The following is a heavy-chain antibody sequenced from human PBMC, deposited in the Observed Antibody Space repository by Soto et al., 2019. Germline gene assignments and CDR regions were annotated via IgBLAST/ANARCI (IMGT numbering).Heavy chain of an antibody. CDR2: INPSGGST. Sequence: ASVKVSCKTSGYTFTSYYMHWVRQAPGQGLEWMGKINPSGGSTSYAQKYQGRVTMTRDTSTSTVYMELSCLRFEDTAVYYCARSYYDYVWGSYRSAHFDYWG. CDR3: ARSYYDYVWGSYRSAHFDY. CDR1: GYTFTSYY. V-gene: IGHV1-46*01. J-gene: IGHJ4*01. D-gene: IGHD3-16*02.